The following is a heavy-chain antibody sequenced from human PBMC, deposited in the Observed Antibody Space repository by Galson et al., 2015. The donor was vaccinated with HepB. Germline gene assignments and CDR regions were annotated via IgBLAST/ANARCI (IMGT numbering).Heavy chain of an antibody. CDR3: TTAARSGSYRH. CDR1: GYTLTELS. D-gene: IGHD3-10*01. Sequence: SVKVSCRVSGYTLTELSMHWVRLAPGKGLEWMGCFDPEDGVTIYAQRFQDRVTMTEDTSTDTAYMDLSSLRSEDTAVYYCTTAARSGSYRHWGQGTLVTVSS. CDR2: FDPEDGVT. V-gene: IGHV1-24*01. J-gene: IGHJ4*02.